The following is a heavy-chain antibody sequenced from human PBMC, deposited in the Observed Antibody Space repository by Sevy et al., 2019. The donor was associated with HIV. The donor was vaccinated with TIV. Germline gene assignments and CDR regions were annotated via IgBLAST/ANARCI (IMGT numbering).Heavy chain of an antibody. CDR3: AREGCTKPHDY. CDR2: LSFGCGEI. V-gene: IGHV3-23*01. CDR1: GFTFSKYS. Sequence: GGSLRLSCAASGFTFSKYSMSWVRQPPGKGLEWVSTLSFGCGEINYEDSVKGRFTISSDNSKSSVYLQMNNLRPEDTAGYYCAREGCTKPHDYWGQGTLVTVSS. J-gene: IGHJ4*02. D-gene: IGHD2-8*01.